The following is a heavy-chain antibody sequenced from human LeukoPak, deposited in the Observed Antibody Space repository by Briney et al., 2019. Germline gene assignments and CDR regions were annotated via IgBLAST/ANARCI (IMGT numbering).Heavy chain of an antibody. CDR2: IIPILGIA. CDR3: ARDLVGATGGFDY. V-gene: IGHV1-69*04. D-gene: IGHD1-26*01. J-gene: IGHJ4*02. CDR1: GGTFSSYA. Sequence: SVKVSCKGSGGTFSSYAISWVRQAPGQGLEWMGRIIPILGIANYAQKFQDRVTISADKSTSIAYMELSSLRSEDTAVYYCARDLVGATGGFDYWGQGTLVTVSS.